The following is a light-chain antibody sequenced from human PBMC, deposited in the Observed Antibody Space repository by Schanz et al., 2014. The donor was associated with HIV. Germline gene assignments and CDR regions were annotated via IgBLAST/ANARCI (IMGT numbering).Light chain of an antibody. Sequence: QSALTQPPSASGTPGQRVTISCSGSSSNIKMNAVNWYQHLPGMGPKLLIYATYNRPSGVPDRFSGSGSDTSASLAISGLQSEDEADYYCAAWDGSLNVWVFGGGTKLTVL. CDR2: ATY. CDR3: AAWDGSLNVWV. J-gene: IGLJ3*02. V-gene: IGLV1-44*01. CDR1: SSNIKMNA.